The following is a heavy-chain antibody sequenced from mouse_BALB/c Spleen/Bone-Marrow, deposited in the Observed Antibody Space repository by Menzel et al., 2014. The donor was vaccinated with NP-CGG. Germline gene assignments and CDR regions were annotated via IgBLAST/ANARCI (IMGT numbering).Heavy chain of an antibody. CDR3: ARIYGYDRGAWFAY. CDR1: GYSFTGYF. Sequence: EVKLMESGPELVKPGASVKISCKASGYSFTGYFMNWVMQSHGKSLEWIGRINPYNGDTFYNQKFKGKATLTVDKSSNTAHMELRSLASEDSAVYYCARIYGYDRGAWFAYWGQGTLVTVSA. V-gene: IGHV1-20*02. J-gene: IGHJ3*01. D-gene: IGHD2-2*01. CDR2: INPYNGDT.